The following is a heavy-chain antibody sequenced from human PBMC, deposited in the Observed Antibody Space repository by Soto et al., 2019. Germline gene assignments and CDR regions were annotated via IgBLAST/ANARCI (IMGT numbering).Heavy chain of an antibody. CDR1: GCSLNTAGMG. CDR3: ARYISLPASADNWFDP. Sequence: QVTVKEYGPVLVKPTATLKLTFTVSGCSLNTAGMGVSWHRQPPRKPREWLANIFSSGATSYTSSLRSRLTIFKDTSKSQVVLMMTTIDPLDTATYYCARYISLPASADNWFDPWGQGTLVTVS. V-gene: IGHV2-26*01. D-gene: IGHD2-2*01. J-gene: IGHJ5*02. CDR2: IFSSGAT.